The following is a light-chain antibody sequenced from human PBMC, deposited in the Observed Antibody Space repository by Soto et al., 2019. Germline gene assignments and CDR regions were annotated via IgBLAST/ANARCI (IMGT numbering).Light chain of an antibody. J-gene: IGKJ5*01. V-gene: IGKV1-9*01. CDR2: KAS. Sequence: DIQLTPSPSSLSAALGDRVTITCWASQGISSYLAWYQQKPGKAPKLLIYKASTLKSGVPSRFSGSGSGTEFTLTISSLQPEDFATYYCQHFKSFPITFGQGTRLEIK. CDR1: QGISSY. CDR3: QHFKSFPIT.